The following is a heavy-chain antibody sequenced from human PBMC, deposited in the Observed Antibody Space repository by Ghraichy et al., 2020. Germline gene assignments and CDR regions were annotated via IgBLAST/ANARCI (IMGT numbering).Heavy chain of an antibody. CDR3: ATDLGSGWYFDY. J-gene: IGHJ4*02. CDR1: GFTFSGYW. D-gene: IGHD6-19*01. CDR2: IKKDGSEK. V-gene: IGHV3-7*01. Sequence: GGSLRLSCAASGFTFSGYWISWVRQAPGKGLEWVANIKKDGSEKYYVDSVKGRFTISRDNAKNSLYLQMNSLRAEDTAVYYCATDLGSGWYFDYWGQGTLVTVSS.